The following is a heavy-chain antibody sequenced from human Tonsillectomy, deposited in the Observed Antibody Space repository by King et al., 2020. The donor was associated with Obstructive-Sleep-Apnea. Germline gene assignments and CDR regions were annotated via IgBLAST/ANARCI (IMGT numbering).Heavy chain of an antibody. CDR1: GFTFSSYD. CDR3: ARAITFGGVIVILDY. Sequence: VQLVESGGGLVQPGGSLRLSCAASGFTFSSYDMHWVRQATGKGLEWVSAIGTAGDTYYPGSVKGRFTISRENAKNSLYLQMNSLRAGDTAVYYCARAITFGGVIVILDYGGKEPLVTVSS. V-gene: IGHV3-13*01. J-gene: IGHJ4*02. D-gene: IGHD3-16*02. CDR2: IGTAGDT.